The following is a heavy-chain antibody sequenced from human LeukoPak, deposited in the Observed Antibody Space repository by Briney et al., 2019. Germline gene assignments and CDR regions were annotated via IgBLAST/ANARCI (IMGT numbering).Heavy chain of an antibody. Sequence: VSVKVSCKASGYTFTGYYMHWVRQAPGQGLEWMGLINPNSGGTNYAQKFQGRVTMTRDTSISTAYMELSRLRSDDTAVYYCWYYYDSSGYFFDYWGQGTLVTVSS. D-gene: IGHD3-22*01. CDR3: WYYYDSSGYFFDY. CDR2: INPNSGGT. J-gene: IGHJ4*02. CDR1: GYTFTGYY. V-gene: IGHV1-2*02.